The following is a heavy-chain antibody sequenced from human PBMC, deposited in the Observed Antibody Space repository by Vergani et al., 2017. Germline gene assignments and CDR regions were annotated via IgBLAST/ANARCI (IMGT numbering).Heavy chain of an antibody. V-gene: IGHV4-61*02. J-gene: IGHJ4*02. CDR1: GGSISSGNYY. CDR2: IYTSGST. CDR3: ARVDYGSGRQFDY. D-gene: IGHD3-10*01. Sequence: QVQLQESGPGLVKPSQTLSLTCPVSGGSISSGNYYWSWIRQPAGKGLEWIGSIYTSGSTNYNPSLKSRVTISIDTSKNQFSLKLNSVTAADTAVYYCARVDYGSGRQFDYWGQGTLVTVSS.